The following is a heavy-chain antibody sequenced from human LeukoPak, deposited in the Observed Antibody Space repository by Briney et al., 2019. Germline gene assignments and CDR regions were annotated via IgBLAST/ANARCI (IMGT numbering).Heavy chain of an antibody. Sequence: SETLSLTCTLPGDSINTYYWSWIRQPPRKGLEWIGYIYFSGSSEYKSYLKRRVTISLDKSKKRFSLRLSSVTAADTAVYYCARSYSNAGYFYFGMDVWGQGTTVTVPS. CDR3: ARSYSNAGYFYFGMDV. V-gene: IGHV4-4*09. J-gene: IGHJ6*02. CDR2: IYFSGSS. D-gene: IGHD4-11*01. CDR1: GDSINTYY.